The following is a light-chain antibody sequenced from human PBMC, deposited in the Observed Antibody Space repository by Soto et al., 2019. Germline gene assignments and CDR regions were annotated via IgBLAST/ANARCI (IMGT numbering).Light chain of an antibody. J-gene: IGKJ1*01. V-gene: IGKV3-15*01. Sequence: EIVLTQSPATLSLSPGERSTLSCRASQSVSSNLAWYQQKPGQXPRXXIYGASTRATGIPARFSGSGSGTEFTLTISSLQSEDCAVYDGQQRSNWPPTFGQGTKVDIK. CDR3: QQRSNWPPT. CDR2: GAS. CDR1: QSVSSN.